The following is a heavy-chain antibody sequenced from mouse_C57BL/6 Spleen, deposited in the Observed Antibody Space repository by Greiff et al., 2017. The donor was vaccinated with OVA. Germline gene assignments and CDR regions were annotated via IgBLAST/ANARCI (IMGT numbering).Heavy chain of an antibody. CDR3: AWGGWFDD. CDR1: GYTFTDYY. J-gene: IGHJ3*01. V-gene: IGHV1-26*01. CDR2: INPNNGGT. Sequence: EVQLQQSGPELVKPGASVKISCKASGYTFTDYYMNWVKQSPGQSLEWIGDINPNNGGTSYNQKFKGKATLTVDKSSSTAYMELRSLTSEDSAVYYCAWGGWFDDWGQGTLVTVSA.